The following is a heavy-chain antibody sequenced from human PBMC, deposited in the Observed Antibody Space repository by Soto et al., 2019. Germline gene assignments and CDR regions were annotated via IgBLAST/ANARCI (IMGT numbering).Heavy chain of an antibody. V-gene: IGHV3-23*01. Sequence: XGCLRLSCAASGFTFNSFAMSWVRQAPGKGLGWVSGISGGGVNTYYADSVKGRFTISRDNSKNTLYLQMNSLRAEDTAVYYCAKAPDTYSASYHYYGMDVWGQGTKVTVSS. CDR2: ISGGGVNT. CDR1: GFTFNSFA. D-gene: IGHD1-26*01. J-gene: IGHJ6*02. CDR3: AKAPDTYSASYHYYGMDV.